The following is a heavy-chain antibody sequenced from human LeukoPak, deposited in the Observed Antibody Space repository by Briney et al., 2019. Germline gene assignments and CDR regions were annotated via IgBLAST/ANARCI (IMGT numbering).Heavy chain of an antibody. CDR2: INHSGST. J-gene: IGHJ4*02. Sequence: SETLSLTCAVYGGSFSGYYWSWIRQPPGKGLEWIGEINHSGSTNYNPSLKSRVTISVDTSKNQFSLKLSSATAADTAVYYCARNPIAAAGKGDYWGQGTLVTVSS. D-gene: IGHD6-13*01. CDR1: GGSFSGYY. CDR3: ARNPIAAAGKGDY. V-gene: IGHV4-34*01.